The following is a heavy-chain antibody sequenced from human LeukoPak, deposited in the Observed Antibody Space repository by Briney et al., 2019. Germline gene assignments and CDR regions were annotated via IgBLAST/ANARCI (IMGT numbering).Heavy chain of an antibody. CDR3: AIEAIVGAPRGDY. Sequence: PSETLSLTCAVYGGSLSNYYWIWIRHPPGKGLEWIGEINRSGRTHYNPSLKSRVAISIDTSKNQFSLKLSSVTAADTAVYYCAIEAIVGAPRGDYWGQGTLVTVSS. V-gene: IGHV4-34*01. CDR2: INRSGRT. J-gene: IGHJ4*02. CDR1: GGSLSNYY. D-gene: IGHD1-26*01.